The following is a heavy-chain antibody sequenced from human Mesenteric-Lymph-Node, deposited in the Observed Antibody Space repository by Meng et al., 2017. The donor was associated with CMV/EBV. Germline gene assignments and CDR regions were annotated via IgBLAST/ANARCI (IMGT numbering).Heavy chain of an antibody. CDR2: ISSSSSYI. CDR3: ARDLGNWIYGGDFDY. D-gene: IGHD1-7*01. CDR1: GFTFNSYS. Sequence: GESLKISCAASGFTFNSYSMNWVRQAPGKGLEWVSSISSSSSYIYYADSVKGRFTISRDNAKNSLYLQMNSLGAEDTAVYYCARDLGNWIYGGDFDYWGQGTLVTVSS. J-gene: IGHJ4*02. V-gene: IGHV3-21*01.